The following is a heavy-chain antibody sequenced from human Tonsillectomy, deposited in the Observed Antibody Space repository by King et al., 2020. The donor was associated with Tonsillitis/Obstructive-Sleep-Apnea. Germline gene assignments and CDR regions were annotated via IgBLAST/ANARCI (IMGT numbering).Heavy chain of an antibody. D-gene: IGHD2-2*01. Sequence: VQLQQWGAGLLKPSETLSLTCAVYGGSFSGYYWSWIRQPPGKGLEWIGEINHSGSTNYNPSLKSRVPISVDPSKNQFSLKLSSVTAADTAVYYCARASHDIVVVPAAANFDYWGQGTLVTVSS. CDR1: GGSFSGYY. CDR2: INHSGST. J-gene: IGHJ4*02. V-gene: IGHV4-34*02. CDR3: ARASHDIVVVPAAANFDY.